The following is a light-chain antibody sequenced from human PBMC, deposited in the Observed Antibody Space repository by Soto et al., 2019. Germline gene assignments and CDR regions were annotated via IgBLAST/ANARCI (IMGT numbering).Light chain of an antibody. CDR2: GAS. J-gene: IGKJ5*01. CDR3: QQYGSSLPIT. CDR1: QSVSSSY. V-gene: IGKV3-20*01. Sequence: EIVLTQSPGTLSLSPGERATLSCSPSQSVSSSYLAWYQQKPGQAPRLLIYGASSRATGIPDRFSGSGSGTDFTLTIRRLEPEDFAVYYCQQYGSSLPITFGQGKRLEIK.